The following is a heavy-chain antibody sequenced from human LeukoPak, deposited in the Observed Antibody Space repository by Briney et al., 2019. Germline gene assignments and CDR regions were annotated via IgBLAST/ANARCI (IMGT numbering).Heavy chain of an antibody. CDR3: ARAGPRYSSSWTVDY. J-gene: IGHJ4*02. Sequence: PGGSLRLSCAASGFTFSSYWMHGVRQAPGKGLVWVSRINSDGSSTSYADSVKGRFTTSRDNAKNTLYLQMNSLRAEDTAVYYCARAGPRYSSSWTVDYWGQGTLVTVSS. V-gene: IGHV3-74*01. CDR1: GFTFSSYW. D-gene: IGHD6-13*01. CDR2: INSDGSST.